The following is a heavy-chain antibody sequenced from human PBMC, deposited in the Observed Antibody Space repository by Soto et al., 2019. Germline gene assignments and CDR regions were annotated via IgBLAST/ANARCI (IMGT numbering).Heavy chain of an antibody. CDR1: GFTFSSYA. V-gene: IGHV3-30-3*01. D-gene: IGHD5-12*01. CDR3: ATEGESGYGDYYYGMDV. CDR2: ISYDGSNK. J-gene: IGHJ6*02. Sequence: QSXGSLRLSCSAAGFTFSSYAMHWVRQAPGKGLEWVAVISYDGSNKCYADSVKGRFTISRDNSKNTLYLQMNSLRAEDTAVYYCATEGESGYGDYYYGMDVWGQGNTVTVSS.